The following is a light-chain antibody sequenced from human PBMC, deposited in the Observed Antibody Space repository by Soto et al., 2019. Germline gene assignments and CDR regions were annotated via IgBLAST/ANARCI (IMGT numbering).Light chain of an antibody. V-gene: IGKV1-9*01. CDR2: AAS. CDR1: QDISSH. J-gene: IGKJ1*01. CDR3: LQLNSLPPT. Sequence: DIQLTQSPSFLSASVGDRVTITCRASQDISSHLVWFQQEPGKAPKLLIYAASTLQSGVPSRFTGVGAGTEFTLTISSLQPEHFATYYYLQLNSLPPTFGQGTKVETK.